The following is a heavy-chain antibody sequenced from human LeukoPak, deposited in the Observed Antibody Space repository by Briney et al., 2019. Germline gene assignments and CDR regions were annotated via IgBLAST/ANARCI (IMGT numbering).Heavy chain of an antibody. J-gene: IGHJ4*02. CDR3: AKLRDGAGTSN. V-gene: IGHV3-23*01. Sequence: GGPLRLSCAASGFTFSSYAMTWVRQAPGKGLGWVSSISGRGVGTYFVDSVRGRFTISRDNSKNTLYLQMNSLRADDTAMYYCAKLRDGAGTSNWGQGTLVTVSS. D-gene: IGHD3-10*01. CDR1: GFTFSSYA. CDR2: ISGRGVGT.